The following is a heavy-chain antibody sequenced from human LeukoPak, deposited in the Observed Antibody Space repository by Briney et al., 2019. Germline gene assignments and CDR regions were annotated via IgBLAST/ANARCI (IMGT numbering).Heavy chain of an antibody. D-gene: IGHD6-19*01. J-gene: IGHJ4*02. Sequence: ASVKVSCKVSGYTLTEISMHWVRQAPGKGLEWMGGFDPEDGETIYAQKFQGRVTMTEDTSTDTAYMELSSLRSEDTAVYYCATVSAARAVAGTLFDYWGQGTLVTVSS. CDR1: GYTLTEIS. V-gene: IGHV1-24*01. CDR3: ATVSAARAVAGTLFDY. CDR2: FDPEDGET.